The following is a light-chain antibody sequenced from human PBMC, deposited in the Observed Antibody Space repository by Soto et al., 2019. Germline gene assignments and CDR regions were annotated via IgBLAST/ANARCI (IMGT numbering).Light chain of an antibody. Sequence: EIVLTQSPGILSLSPGERATLSCRASQSVSSNYLVWFQQKPGQAPRLVIYDASTRSTGIPDRFSGSGSGTDFTLTISGLEPEDFAVYYCYQFGRAPLTFGGGTKVAIK. J-gene: IGKJ4*01. V-gene: IGKV3-20*01. CDR2: DAS. CDR1: QSVSSNY. CDR3: YQFGRAPLT.